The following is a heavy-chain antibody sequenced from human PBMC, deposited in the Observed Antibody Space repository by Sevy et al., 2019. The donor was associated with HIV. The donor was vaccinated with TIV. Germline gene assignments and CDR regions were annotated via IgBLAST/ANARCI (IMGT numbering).Heavy chain of an antibody. CDR1: GFTFSSYG. Sequence: GGSLRLSCAASGFTFSSYGMHWVRQAPGKGLEWVALIWFDGSNTYYADSVRGRFTISRDIAKNTLHLQMNSQRGEDTAVYYCARDLEFYDNGDYGPAFMPDYWGQGTLVTVSS. J-gene: IGHJ4*02. CDR3: ARDLEFYDNGDYGPAFMPDY. CDR2: IWFDGSNT. D-gene: IGHD4-17*01. V-gene: IGHV3-33*01.